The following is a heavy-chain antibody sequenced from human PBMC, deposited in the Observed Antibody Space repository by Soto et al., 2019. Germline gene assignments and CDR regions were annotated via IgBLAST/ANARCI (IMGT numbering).Heavy chain of an antibody. V-gene: IGHV4-59*01. CDR2: IYYSGST. D-gene: IGHD2-15*01. Sequence: SETLSLTCTVSGGSISSYYWSWIRQSPGKGLEWIGYIYYSGSTNYNPSLKSRVTISVDTSKNQFSLKLSSVTAADTAVYYCARGDGGNWYYYYGMDVWGQGTTVTVSS. J-gene: IGHJ6*02. CDR1: GGSISSYY. CDR3: ARGDGGNWYYYYGMDV.